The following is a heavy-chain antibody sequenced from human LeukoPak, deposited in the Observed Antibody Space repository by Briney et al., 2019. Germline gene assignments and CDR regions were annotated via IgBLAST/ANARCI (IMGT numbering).Heavy chain of an antibody. CDR3: VRVGTSFDI. Sequence: PGGSLRLSCAASGFTFKFYSMNWVRQAPGKGLEWVSYISTNTTTIYYADPVKGRFTISRDNAKNSLYLQMNSLRVEDTAVYYCVRVGTSFDIWGQGTMVTVSS. CDR2: ISTNTTTI. D-gene: IGHD7-27*01. J-gene: IGHJ3*02. CDR1: GFTFKFYS. V-gene: IGHV3-48*01.